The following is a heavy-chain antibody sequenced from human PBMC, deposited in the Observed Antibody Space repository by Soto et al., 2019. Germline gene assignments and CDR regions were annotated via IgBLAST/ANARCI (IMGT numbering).Heavy chain of an antibody. J-gene: IGHJ5*02. Sequence: SETLSLTCTVSGGSINTGSYYWGWIRQPPGKGLEWIGSIYYSGSTYYNPSLKSRVTMSVDTSKNQFSLKLSSVTAADTAVYYCARQNTGHNWFDPWGQGTLVTVSS. V-gene: IGHV4-39*01. CDR3: ARQNTGHNWFDP. CDR1: GGSINTGSYY. CDR2: IYYSGST. D-gene: IGHD4-17*01.